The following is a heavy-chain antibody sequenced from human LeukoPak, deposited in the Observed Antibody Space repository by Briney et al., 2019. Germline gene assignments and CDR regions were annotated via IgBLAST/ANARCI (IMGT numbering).Heavy chain of an antibody. V-gene: IGHV1-46*01. D-gene: IGHD2-21*02. CDR1: GDSFTKYY. CDR2: INPSDGST. Sequence: ASVKVSCKVSGDSFTKYYMHWVRQAPGQGLEWMGIINPSDGSTTYTQKFQGRVIMTTDTSTSTVNMELSSLRSEDTAVYYCAKAPNAHIVVVTATEFDYWGQGTLVTVSS. J-gene: IGHJ4*02. CDR3: AKAPNAHIVVVTATEFDY.